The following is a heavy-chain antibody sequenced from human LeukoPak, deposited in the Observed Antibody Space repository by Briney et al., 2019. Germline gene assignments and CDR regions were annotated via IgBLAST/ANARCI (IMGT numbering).Heavy chain of an antibody. Sequence: SETLSLTCTVSGGSISSYYWSWIRQPPGKGLEWIGYIYYSGSTNYNPSLKSRVTISVDTSKNQFSLKLSSVTAADTAVYYCARGSAVAGTSSYYGMDVWGQGTRVTVSS. CDR1: GGSISSYY. D-gene: IGHD6-19*01. J-gene: IGHJ6*02. CDR2: IYYSGST. CDR3: ARGSAVAGTSSYYGMDV. V-gene: IGHV4-59*01.